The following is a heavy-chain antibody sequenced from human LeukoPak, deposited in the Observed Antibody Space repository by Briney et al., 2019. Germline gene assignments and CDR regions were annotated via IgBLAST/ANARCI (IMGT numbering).Heavy chain of an antibody. J-gene: IGHJ4*02. V-gene: IGHV4-34*01. CDR3: ARCEGARDGYNYEGPFYFDY. CDR1: GGSFSDYY. Sequence: SETLSLTCAVYGGSFSDYYWSWIRQPPGKGLEWIGKINHSGSTNYNPSLKSRVTISVDTSKNQFSLKVSAVTAADTAVYYCARCEGARDGYNYEGPFYFDYWGQGTLVTVSS. CDR2: INHSGST. D-gene: IGHD5-24*01.